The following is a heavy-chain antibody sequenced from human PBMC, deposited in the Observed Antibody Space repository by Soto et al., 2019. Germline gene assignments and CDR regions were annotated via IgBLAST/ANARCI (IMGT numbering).Heavy chain of an antibody. CDR1: GFTFSSYS. V-gene: IGHV3-21*01. CDR2: ISSSSSYI. Sequence: PGGSLRLSCAASGFTFSSYSMNWVRQAPGKGLEWVSSISSSSSYIYYADSVKGRFTISRDNAKNSLYLQMNSLRAEDTAVYYCAREEDYVELRTNGDWYYGMDVWGQGTTVTVSS. D-gene: IGHD1-7*01. CDR3: AREEDYVELRTNGDWYYGMDV. J-gene: IGHJ6*02.